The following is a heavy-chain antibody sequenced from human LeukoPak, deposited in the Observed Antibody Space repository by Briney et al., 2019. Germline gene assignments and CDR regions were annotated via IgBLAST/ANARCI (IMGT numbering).Heavy chain of an antibody. Sequence: ASVKVSCKASGYTFTSYYMHWVRQAPGQGLEWMGIINPSGGSTSYAQKFQGRVTMTRDTSISTAYMELSRLRSDDTAVYYCARAQFGSSGYYAGPRLPFDYWGQGTLVTVSS. V-gene: IGHV1-46*01. CDR1: GYTFTSYY. CDR3: ARAQFGSSGYYAGPRLPFDY. CDR2: INPSGGST. J-gene: IGHJ4*02. D-gene: IGHD3-22*01.